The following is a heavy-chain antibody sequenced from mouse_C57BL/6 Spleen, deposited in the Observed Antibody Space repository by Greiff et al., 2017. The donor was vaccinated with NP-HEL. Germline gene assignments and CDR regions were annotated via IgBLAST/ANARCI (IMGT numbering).Heavy chain of an antibody. CDR1: GYSITSGYY. CDR3: ARGDEYYAMDY. Sequence: VQLKESGPGLVKPSQSLSLTCSVPGYSITSGYYWNWIRQFPGNKLEWMGYISYDGSNNYNPSLKNRISITRDTSKNQFFLKLNSVTTEDTATYYGARGDEYYAMDYWGQGTSVTVSS. V-gene: IGHV3-6*01. J-gene: IGHJ4*01. CDR2: ISYDGSN.